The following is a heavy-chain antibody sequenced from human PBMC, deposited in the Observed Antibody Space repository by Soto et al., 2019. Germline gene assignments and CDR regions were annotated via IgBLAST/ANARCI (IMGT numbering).Heavy chain of an antibody. CDR1: GGSISSGDYY. CDR2: IYYSGST. J-gene: IGHJ4*02. CDR3: ARWLGYGPHFDY. Sequence: QVQLQESGPGLVKPSQTLSLTCTVSGGSISSGDYYWSWIRQPPGKGLEWIGYIYYSGSTYYNPSLKSRVNISVDPSKNQFSLKLSSVTAADTAVYYCARWLGYGPHFDYWGQGTLVTVSS. V-gene: IGHV4-30-4*01. D-gene: IGHD5-12*01.